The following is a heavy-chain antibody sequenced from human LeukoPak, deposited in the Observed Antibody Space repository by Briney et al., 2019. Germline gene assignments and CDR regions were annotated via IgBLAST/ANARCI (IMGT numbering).Heavy chain of an antibody. CDR3: ASSKTTYYYGSGRGNYYMDV. V-gene: IGHV4-59*01. D-gene: IGHD3-10*01. Sequence: SETLSLTCTVSGGYIRSYYWSWIRQPPGKGLEWIGYIYYSGSTNYNPSLKSRVTISVDTSKNQFSLKLSSVTAADTAVYYCASSKTTYYYGSGRGNYYMDVWGKGTTVTVSS. CDR2: IYYSGST. CDR1: GGYIRSYY. J-gene: IGHJ6*03.